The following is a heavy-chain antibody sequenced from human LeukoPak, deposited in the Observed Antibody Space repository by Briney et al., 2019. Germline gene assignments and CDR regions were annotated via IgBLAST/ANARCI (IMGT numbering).Heavy chain of an antibody. D-gene: IGHD6-13*01. CDR2: INPNSGGT. CDR3: ARVRVFGYSSSWYNY. J-gene: IGHJ4*02. CDR1: GYTFTGYY. Sequence: ASVKVSCKTSGYTFTGYYMHWVRQAPGQGLEWMGWINPNSGGTNYAQKFQGRVTMTRDTSISTAYMELSRLRSDDTAVYYCARVRVFGYSSSWYNYWGQGTLVTVSS. V-gene: IGHV1-2*02.